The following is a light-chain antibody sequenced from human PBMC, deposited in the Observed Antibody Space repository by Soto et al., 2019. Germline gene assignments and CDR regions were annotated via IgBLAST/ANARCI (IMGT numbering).Light chain of an antibody. CDR1: SSDVGGYNY. CDR2: DVT. V-gene: IGLV2-11*01. J-gene: IGLJ2*01. Sequence: QSALTQPRSVSGSPGQSVTISCTGTSSDVGGYNYVSWYQQHPGKAPKLMIYDVTKRPPGVPDRFSGSKSGNTASLTISGLQAEDEADYYCCSYAGSYTLVFGGETKLTV. CDR3: CSYAGSYTLV.